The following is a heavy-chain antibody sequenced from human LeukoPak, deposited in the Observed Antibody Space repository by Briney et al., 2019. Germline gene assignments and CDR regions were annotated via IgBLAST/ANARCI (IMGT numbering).Heavy chain of an antibody. CDR1: GFTFSDYW. CDR3: VRGVTETTGGYY. Sequence: GGSLRLSCAASGFTFSDYWLHWVRQAPGKGPVWLSRINTDGSSERYADSVEGRFTISRDNAKNTLYLQMNSLRVDDTAVYYCVRGVTETTGGYYWGQGTLVTVSS. CDR2: INTDGSSE. J-gene: IGHJ4*02. V-gene: IGHV3-74*01. D-gene: IGHD1/OR15-1a*01.